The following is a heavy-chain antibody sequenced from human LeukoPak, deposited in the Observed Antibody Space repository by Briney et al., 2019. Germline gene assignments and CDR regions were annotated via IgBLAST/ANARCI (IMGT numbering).Heavy chain of an antibody. V-gene: IGHV4-39*07. Sequence: SETLSLTCTVSGGSISSSSYYWGWIRQPPGKGLEWIGSIYYSGSTYYNPSLKSRVTISVDTSKNQFSLKLSSVTAADTAVYYCARENCSGGSCYSIYYYYYMDIWGKGTTVTVSS. CDR2: IYYSGST. CDR3: ARENCSGGSCYSIYYYYYMDI. J-gene: IGHJ6*03. D-gene: IGHD2-15*01. CDR1: GGSISSSSYY.